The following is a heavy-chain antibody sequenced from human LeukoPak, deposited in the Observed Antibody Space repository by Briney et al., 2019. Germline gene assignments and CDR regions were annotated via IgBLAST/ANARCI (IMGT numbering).Heavy chain of an antibody. Sequence: GGSLRLSCAASGFTFNSYSMNWVRQAPGKGLEWVSYISSSSSTIYYADSVKGRFTISRDNAKNSLYLQMNSLRAEDTAVYYCARGFDGYYGFDIWGQGTMVTVSS. J-gene: IGHJ3*02. CDR2: ISSSSSTI. CDR1: GFTFNSYS. CDR3: ARGFDGYYGFDI. D-gene: IGHD5-24*01. V-gene: IGHV3-48*01.